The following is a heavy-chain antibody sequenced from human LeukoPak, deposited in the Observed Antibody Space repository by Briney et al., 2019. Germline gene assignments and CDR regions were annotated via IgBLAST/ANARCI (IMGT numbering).Heavy chain of an antibody. D-gene: IGHD3-10*01. Sequence: PSETLSLTCAGYGGSFSGYYWSWIRQPPGKGLEWVGEINHSGSTNYNPSLKSRVTISVDTSKNQFSLKLSSVTAADTAVYYCARQAYSVRGVLDYWGQGTLVTVSS. CDR1: GGSFSGYY. CDR2: INHSGST. CDR3: ARQAYSVRGVLDY. J-gene: IGHJ4*02. V-gene: IGHV4-34*01.